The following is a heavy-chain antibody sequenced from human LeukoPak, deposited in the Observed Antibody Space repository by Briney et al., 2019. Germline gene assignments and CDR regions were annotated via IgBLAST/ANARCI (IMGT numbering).Heavy chain of an antibody. CDR1: GYTFTIYD. CDR2: VDPRSGNT. Sequence: ASVKDSSMASGYTFTIYDINWVRQATGQGPEWLGWVDPRSGNTGCAQKFQDRDTMTRDTSINTAYMELSSLEFEDTAVYYCARRYSSNWDFDYWGQGTLITVSS. J-gene: IGHJ4*02. D-gene: IGHD6-13*01. CDR3: ARRYSSNWDFDY. V-gene: IGHV1-8*01.